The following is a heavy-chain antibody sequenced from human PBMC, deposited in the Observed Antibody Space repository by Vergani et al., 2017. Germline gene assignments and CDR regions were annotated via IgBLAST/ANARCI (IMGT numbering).Heavy chain of an antibody. V-gene: IGHV3-48*04. CDR2: ISSSSSTI. Sequence: VQLVESGGGVVQPGRSLRLSCAASGFTFSSYSMNWVRQAPGKGLEWVSSISSSSSTIYYADSVKGRFTISRDNAKNSLYLQMNSLRAEDTAVYYCAREGRVGYCSSWGQGTLVTVSS. CDR1: GFTFSSYS. D-gene: IGHD2-15*01. CDR3: AREGRVGYCSS. J-gene: IGHJ5*02.